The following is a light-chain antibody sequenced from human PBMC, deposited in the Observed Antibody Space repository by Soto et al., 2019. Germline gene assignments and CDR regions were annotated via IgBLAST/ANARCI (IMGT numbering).Light chain of an antibody. J-gene: IGKJ2*01. V-gene: IGKV1-5*03. Sequence: DLQMTQSPSTLSASVKDRVTITCRASQTVSNFLAWYQQKPGKPPKVLIYKASRLESEVPSRFGASGSGTEFTLAISSLQPDDFATYYCQQYYSYPFTFGQGTKLEVK. CDR1: QTVSNF. CDR3: QQYYSYPFT. CDR2: KAS.